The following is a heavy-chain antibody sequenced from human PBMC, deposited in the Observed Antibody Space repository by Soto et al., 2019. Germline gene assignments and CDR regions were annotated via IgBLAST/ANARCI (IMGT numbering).Heavy chain of an antibody. V-gene: IGHV3-73*01. CDR3: TRVVDYYDSSGRDY. CDR2: IRSKANSYAT. D-gene: IGHD3-22*01. CDR1: GFTFSGSA. Sequence: LRLSCAASGFTFSGSAMHWVRQASGKGLEWVGRIRSKANSYATAYAASVKGRFTISRDDSKNTAYLQMNSLKTEDTAVYYCTRVVDYYDSSGRDYWGQGTLVTVSS. J-gene: IGHJ4*02.